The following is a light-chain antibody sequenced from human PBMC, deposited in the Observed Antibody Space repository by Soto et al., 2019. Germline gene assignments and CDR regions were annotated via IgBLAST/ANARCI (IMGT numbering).Light chain of an antibody. V-gene: IGKV3-20*01. CDR2: GAS. J-gene: IGKJ2*01. CDR1: QSVSSSY. CDR3: QQYGSSPLYT. Sequence: EIVLTQSPGTLSLSPGERAILSCRASQSVSSSYLGWYQQKPGQAPRLLIYGASSRATGIPDRFSGSGSGTDFTLTISRLEPEDFAVYYCQQYGSSPLYTFGQGTKLEIK.